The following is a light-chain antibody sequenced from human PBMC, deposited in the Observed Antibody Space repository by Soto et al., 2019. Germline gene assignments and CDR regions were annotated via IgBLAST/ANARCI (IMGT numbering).Light chain of an antibody. J-gene: IGLJ2*01. V-gene: IGLV1-51*01. CDR3: GTWDSSLSAVV. Sequence: QSVLTQPPSVSAAPGQKVTISCSGSSSHIGNNYVSWYQQLPGTAPKLLIYDNNKRPSGIPDRFSGSKSGTSATLGINGLQTGDESDYYCGTWDSSLSAVVFGGGTKLTVL. CDR1: SSHIGNNY. CDR2: DNN.